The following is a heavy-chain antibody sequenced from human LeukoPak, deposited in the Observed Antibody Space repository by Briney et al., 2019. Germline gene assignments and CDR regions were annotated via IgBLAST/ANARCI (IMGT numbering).Heavy chain of an antibody. CDR2: MNPNSGNT. V-gene: IGHV1-8*01. Sequence: ASVKVSCKASGYTFTSYDINWVRQATGQGLEWMGWMNPNSGNTGYAQKFQGRVTMTRNTSISKAYMELSSLRSEDTAVYYCARARPRYCSGGSCRFGIDYWGQGTLVTVSS. D-gene: IGHD2-15*01. J-gene: IGHJ4*02. CDR3: ARARPRYCSGGSCRFGIDY. CDR1: GYTFTSYD.